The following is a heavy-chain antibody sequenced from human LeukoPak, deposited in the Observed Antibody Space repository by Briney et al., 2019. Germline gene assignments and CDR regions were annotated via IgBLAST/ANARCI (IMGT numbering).Heavy chain of an antibody. D-gene: IGHD1-26*01. CDR2: ISSSSSYI. J-gene: IGHJ4*02. CDR3: ARDSGSYSC. Sequence: GGSLRLSCAASGFTFSAYSMNWVRQAPGKGLEWVSSISSSSSYINYADSVKGRFTISRDDAKNSLYLQMNSLRAEDMAVYYCARDSGSYSCWGQGTLVTVSS. V-gene: IGHV3-21*01. CDR1: GFTFSAYS.